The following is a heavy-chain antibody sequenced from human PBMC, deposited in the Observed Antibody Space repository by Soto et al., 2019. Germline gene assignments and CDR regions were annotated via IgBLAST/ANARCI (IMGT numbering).Heavy chain of an antibody. Sequence: QVQLQESGPGLVKPSETLSLTCTVSGGSVSSGSYYWSWIRQPPGKGLEWIGYIYYSGSTNHNPSLKSRVTISVDTSKNQFSLKLSSVTAADTAVYYCARAPDTAMAYYYYYGMDVWGQGTTVTVSS. CDR2: IYYSGST. V-gene: IGHV4-61*01. CDR3: ARAPDTAMAYYYYYGMDV. J-gene: IGHJ6*02. CDR1: GGSVSSGSYY. D-gene: IGHD5-18*01.